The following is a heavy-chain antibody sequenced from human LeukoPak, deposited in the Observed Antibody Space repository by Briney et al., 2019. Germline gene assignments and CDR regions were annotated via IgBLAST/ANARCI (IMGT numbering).Heavy chain of an antibody. Sequence: SETLSLTCNVSGYSINSDYFWVWVRQAPGAGLDWIGTVFRTGDTHYTSSLKTRATILMDKSTDQFPLSLASVTAADTAMYFCAGLAPVFAPNSFDYWGQGILVTVSS. D-gene: IGHD5-12*01. CDR3: AGLAPVFAPNSFDY. J-gene: IGHJ4*02. CDR1: GYSINSDYF. CDR2: VFRTGDT. V-gene: IGHV4-38-2*02.